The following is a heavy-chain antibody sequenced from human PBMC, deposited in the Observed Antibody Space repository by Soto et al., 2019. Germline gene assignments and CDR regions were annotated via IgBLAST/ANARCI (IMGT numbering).Heavy chain of an antibody. J-gene: IGHJ6*02. CDR3: ARRTYYDILTGPTYFYYCMDV. CDR2: IYYSGST. CDR1: GGSISSGGYY. D-gene: IGHD3-9*01. Sequence: SETLSLTCTVSGGSISSGGYYWSWIRQHPGKGLEWIGYIYYSGSTYYNPSLKSRVTISVDTSKNQFSLKLSSVPAADTAVYYCARRTYYDILTGPTYFYYCMDVWGQGTTVTVSS. V-gene: IGHV4-31*03.